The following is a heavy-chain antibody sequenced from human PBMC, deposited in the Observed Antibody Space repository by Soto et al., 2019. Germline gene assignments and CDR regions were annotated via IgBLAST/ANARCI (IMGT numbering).Heavy chain of an antibody. CDR2: IYYSGST. D-gene: IGHD3-10*01. Sequence: PSETLSLTCTVSGGSISSSSYYWGWIRQPPGKGLEWIGYIYYSGSTNYNPSLKSRVTISVDTSKNQFSLKLSSLSAADTAVYYCVRHSARFLYGSGLWDFWGQGTTVIVSS. CDR3: VRHSARFLYGSGLWDF. J-gene: IGHJ6*02. V-gene: IGHV4-61*05. CDR1: GGSISSSSYY.